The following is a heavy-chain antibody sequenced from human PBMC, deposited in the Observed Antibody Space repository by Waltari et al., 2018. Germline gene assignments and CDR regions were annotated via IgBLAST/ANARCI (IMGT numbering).Heavy chain of an antibody. D-gene: IGHD5-12*01. V-gene: IGHV3-48*01. J-gene: IGHJ5*02. Sequence: EVQLVESGGGLVQPGGSLRLSCAASGFTFSSYSMNWVRQAPGKGLGWVSYISSSSSTIYYADSVKGRFTISRDNAKNSLYLQMNSLRSDDTAVYYCAREQDGESGYSGYDFDWFDPWGQGTLVTVSS. CDR3: AREQDGESGYSGYDFDWFDP. CDR2: ISSSSSTI. CDR1: GFTFSSYS.